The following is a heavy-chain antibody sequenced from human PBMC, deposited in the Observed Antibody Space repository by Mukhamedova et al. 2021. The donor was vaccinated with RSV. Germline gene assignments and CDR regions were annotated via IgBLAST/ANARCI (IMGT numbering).Heavy chain of an antibody. D-gene: IGHD5-18*01. Sequence: NKYYADSVKGRFTISRDNSKNTLYLQMNSLRAEDTAVYYCARDGIQLWLRRGYYYYYMDVWGKGTTVTVSS. CDR3: ARDGIQLWLRRGYYYYYMDV. CDR2: NK. J-gene: IGHJ6*03. V-gene: IGHV3-30-3*01.